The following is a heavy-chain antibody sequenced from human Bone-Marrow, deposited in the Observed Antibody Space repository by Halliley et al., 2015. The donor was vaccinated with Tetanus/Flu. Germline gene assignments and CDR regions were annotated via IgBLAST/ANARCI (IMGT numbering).Heavy chain of an antibody. V-gene: IGHV3-21*06. CDR1: RFDFSTHS. D-gene: IGHD6-19*01. CDR3: ARDPAVVVQWVAGTGHPFDY. CDR2: ISGSGAYT. J-gene: IGHJ4*02. Sequence: SLRLSCAASRFDFSTHSMNWVCQAPGKGLEWVSSISGSGAYTFYADSVKGRFTISRDNAKNSLYLQMNSLRAEDTAIYYCARDPAVVVQWVAGTGHPFDYWGQGTLVTVSS.